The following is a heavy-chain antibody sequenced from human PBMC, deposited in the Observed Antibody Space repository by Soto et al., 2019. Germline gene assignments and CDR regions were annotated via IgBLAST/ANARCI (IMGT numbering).Heavy chain of an antibody. CDR1: GYSITAGGYY. V-gene: IGHV4-31*03. D-gene: IGHD6-19*01. CDR3: ARMYSSGSGWFHP. J-gene: IGHJ5*02. CDR2: FYSSGSI. Sequence: SETLSLTCFVSGYSITAGGYYWSWIRHHPGKGLEWIGSFYSSGSIIYNPSLRSRVSISGDTSSNQFSMSLTSVTAAGTARYYCARMYSSGSGWFHPWGQGTLVTVSS.